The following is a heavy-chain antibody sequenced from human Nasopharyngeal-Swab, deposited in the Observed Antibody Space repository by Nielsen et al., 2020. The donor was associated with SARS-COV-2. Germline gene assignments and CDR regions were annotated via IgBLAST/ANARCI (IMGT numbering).Heavy chain of an antibody. V-gene: IGHV3-23*01. Sequence: GGSLRLSCAASGFTFSSYAMSWVRQAPGKGLEWVSSIVESGGSTYYADSMKGRFTVSRVNSKNTLYLQMNSLRAEDTAVYYCAKDKFDYSNPAYFDYWGQGTLVTVSS. CDR2: IVESGGST. J-gene: IGHJ4*02. CDR1: GFTFSSYA. CDR3: AKDKFDYSNPAYFDY. D-gene: IGHD4-11*01.